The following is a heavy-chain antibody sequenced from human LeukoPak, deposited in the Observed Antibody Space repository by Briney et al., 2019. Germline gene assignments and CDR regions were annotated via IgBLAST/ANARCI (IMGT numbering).Heavy chain of an antibody. J-gene: IGHJ4*02. CDR2: IHYSGST. D-gene: IGHD6-25*01. Sequence: SETLSLTCTVSGGSISSYFWSWIRQPPGKGLGWIGYIHYSGSTNYNPSLKSRVTISVDTSKNQFSLKMSYVTAEDTAVYYCARAGGVKTAALDLDYWGQGTLVTVSS. CDR3: ARAGGVKTAALDLDY. CDR1: GGSISSYF. V-gene: IGHV4-59*01.